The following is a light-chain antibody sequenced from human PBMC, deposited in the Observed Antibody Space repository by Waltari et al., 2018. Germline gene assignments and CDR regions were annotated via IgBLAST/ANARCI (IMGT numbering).Light chain of an antibody. Sequence: EVVLTQSPGTLSLSPGETASLSCRASQTLSITSLAWYQQKPGQAPRLLIYGASSRATGNPDRFRASGSGTDFTLTISRLEPEDFAVYYCQQYGSSLPYTFGQGTKLEIK. J-gene: IGKJ2*01. V-gene: IGKV3-20*01. CDR2: GAS. CDR1: QTLSITS. CDR3: QQYGSSLPYT.